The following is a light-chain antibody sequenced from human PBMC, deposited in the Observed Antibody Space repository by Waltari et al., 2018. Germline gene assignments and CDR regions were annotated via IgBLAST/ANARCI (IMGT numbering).Light chain of an antibody. V-gene: IGKV3-20*01. J-gene: IGKJ1*01. CDR2: EAS. CDR1: QNIGRY. Sequence: EIVLTQSPGTLSLSPGERATLSCRASQNIGRYLVWYQQKPGQAHSLLIYEASRRATGIPERFSGSGSGTDFSLTISRLEPEDFAVYYCQNHERLPATFGQGTKVEIK. CDR3: QNHERLPAT.